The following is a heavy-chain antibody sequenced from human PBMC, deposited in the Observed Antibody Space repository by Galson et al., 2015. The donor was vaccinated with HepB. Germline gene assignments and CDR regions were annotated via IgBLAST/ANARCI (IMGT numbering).Heavy chain of an antibody. CDR2: INPSGGST. CDR1: GYTFTSYY. D-gene: IGHD2-15*01. V-gene: IGHV1-46*01. CDR3: ARDLLYCSGGSCYSDYYYGMDV. J-gene: IGHJ6*02. Sequence: SVKVSCKASGYTFTSYYMHWVRQAPGQGLEWMGIINPSGGSTSYAQKFQGRVTMTRDTSTSTVYMELSSLRSEDTAVYYCARDLLYCSGGSCYSDYYYGMDVWGQGTTVTVSS.